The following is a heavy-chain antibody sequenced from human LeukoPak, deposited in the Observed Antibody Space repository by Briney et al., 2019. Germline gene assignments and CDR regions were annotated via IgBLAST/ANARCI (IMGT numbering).Heavy chain of an antibody. CDR3: AKDRGPYGDYVPWLDP. J-gene: IGHJ5*02. D-gene: IGHD4-17*01. CDR2: IWYDGSNK. V-gene: IGHV3-33*06. CDR1: GFTFSSYG. Sequence: GGSLRLSCAASGFTFSSYGMHWVRQAPGKVLEWVAVIWYDGSNKYYADSVKGRFTISRDNSKNTLYLQMNSLRAEDTAVYYCAKDRGPYGDYVPWLDPWGQGTLVTVSS.